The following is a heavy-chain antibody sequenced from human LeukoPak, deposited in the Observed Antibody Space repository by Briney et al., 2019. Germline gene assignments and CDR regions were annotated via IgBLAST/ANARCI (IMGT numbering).Heavy chain of an antibody. CDR3: AKESVTTFGAADY. J-gene: IGHJ4*02. D-gene: IGHD4-17*01. CDR2: IWYDGSNK. V-gene: IGHV3-33*06. Sequence: GGSLRLSCAASGFTFSSYGMHWVRQAPGKGLEWVAVIWYDGSNKYYADSVKGRFTISRDNSKNTLYLQMNSLRAEDTAVYYCAKESVTTFGAADYWGQGTLVTVSS. CDR1: GFTFSSYG.